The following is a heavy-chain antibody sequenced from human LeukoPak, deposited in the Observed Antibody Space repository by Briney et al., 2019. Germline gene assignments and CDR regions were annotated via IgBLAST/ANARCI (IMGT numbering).Heavy chain of an antibody. J-gene: IGHJ6*03. Sequence: PSETLSLTCTVSGGSTSSSNYYWGWIRLSPGKGLEWIGSIYYSGSTYYNPSLKSRVTISVDTSMNQFSLKLNSVTAADTAVYYCAREGCSDFVMDVWGKGTTVTVSS. CDR1: GGSTSSSNYY. V-gene: IGHV4-39*01. D-gene: IGHD5-12*01. CDR2: IYYSGST. CDR3: AREGCSDFVMDV.